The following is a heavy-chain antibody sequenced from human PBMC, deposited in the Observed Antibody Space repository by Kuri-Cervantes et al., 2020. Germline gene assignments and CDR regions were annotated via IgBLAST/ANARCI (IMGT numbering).Heavy chain of an antibody. J-gene: IGHJ3*02. CDR3: ARVRSLPWGGDAFDI. V-gene: IGHV4-59*01. CDR2: IYYSGST. Sequence: SETLSLTCAVYGGSFSGYYWSWIRQPPGKGLEWIGYIYYSGSTNYNPSLKSRVTISVDTSKNQFSLKLSSVTAADTAVYYCARVRSLPWGGDAFDIWGQGTMVTVSS. D-gene: IGHD3-16*01. CDR1: GGSFSGYY.